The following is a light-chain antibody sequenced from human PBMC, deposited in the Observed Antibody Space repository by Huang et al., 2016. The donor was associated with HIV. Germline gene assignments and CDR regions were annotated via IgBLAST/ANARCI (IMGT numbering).Light chain of an antibody. CDR1: QSVSST. CDR3: QQYYKLYT. J-gene: IGKJ2*01. Sequence: IVMTQSPGTLSVSPGERATLSCRASQSVSSTLAWYQQTPGQSPRLLIYGASTRATGIPARFSGSGSGTEFTLTISSLQSEDFAVYYCQQYYKLYTFGQGTKLEIK. V-gene: IGKV3-15*01. CDR2: GAS.